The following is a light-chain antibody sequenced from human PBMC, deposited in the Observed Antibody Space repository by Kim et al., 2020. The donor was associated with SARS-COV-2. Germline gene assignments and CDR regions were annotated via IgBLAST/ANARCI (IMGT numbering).Light chain of an antibody. CDR1: QGIRTD. J-gene: IGKJ1*01. CDR3: LQDYNYPRT. CDR2: GAS. Sequence: ASVGDRVTITCRASQGIRTDLSWYQHKPGKAPQLLIYGASRLRSGVPPRFSGSGSGTDFTFTISSLQAEDFATYYCLQDYNYPRTFGQGTKVDIK. V-gene: IGKV1-6*01.